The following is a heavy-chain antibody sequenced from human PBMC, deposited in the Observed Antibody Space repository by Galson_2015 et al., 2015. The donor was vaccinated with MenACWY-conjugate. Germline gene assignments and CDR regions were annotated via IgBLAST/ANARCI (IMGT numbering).Heavy chain of an antibody. CDR3: ARESARREGPGPRLRAPEF. CDR2: VSFDGSDT. CDR1: GLTFRGSA. Sequence: ALRLSCAASGLTFRGSAIHWVRQAPGKGLEWVAAVSFDGSDTFYAASVWGPFGISPDDSTKSVHLQLDHRTLEDTAMYYCARESARREGPGPRLRAPEFWGQGILVVVSS. J-gene: IGHJ4*02. V-gene: IGHV3-30*01. D-gene: IGHD3-10*01.